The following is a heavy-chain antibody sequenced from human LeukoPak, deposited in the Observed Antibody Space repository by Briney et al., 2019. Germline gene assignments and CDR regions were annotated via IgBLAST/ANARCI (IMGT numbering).Heavy chain of an antibody. J-gene: IGHJ6*03. CDR2: IGTAGDT. V-gene: IGHV3-13*01. Sequence: GGSLRLSCAASGFTFSSYDMHWVRQATGKGLEWVSAIGTAGDTYYPGSVKGRFTISRENAKNSLYLQMNSLRAGDTDVYYCARGSYYYYMDVWGKGTTVTVSS. CDR3: ARGSYYYYMDV. CDR1: GFTFSSYD.